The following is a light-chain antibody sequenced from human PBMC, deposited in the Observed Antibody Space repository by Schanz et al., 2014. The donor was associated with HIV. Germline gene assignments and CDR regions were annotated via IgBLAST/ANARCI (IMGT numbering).Light chain of an antibody. CDR3: ATWHSSLREVV. J-gene: IGLJ2*01. CDR2: ADY. CDR1: ALNLGHNF. V-gene: IGLV1-51*01. Sequence: QSLLTQPPSVSAAPGQRVTISCSGGALNLGHNFVSWYQQFPGTAPKLLIFADYQRLSEIPDRISGSKTGTSATLAINGLQTGDEADYYCATWHSSLREVVFGGGTKLTVL.